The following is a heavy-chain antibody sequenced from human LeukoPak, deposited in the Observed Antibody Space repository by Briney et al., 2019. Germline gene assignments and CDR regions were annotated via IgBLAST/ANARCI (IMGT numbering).Heavy chain of an antibody. CDR2: IYYSGSN. CDR3: ASGNYFDY. J-gene: IGHJ4*02. CDR1: GGSISSGDYY. Sequence: PAQTLSLTCTVSGGSISSGDYYSSWIRHPPRKGLEWIGYIYYSGSNYYTPSLKSRVTISVDTSKHQFSLKLSSVTPADTAVYYCASGNYFDYWGQGTLVTVSS. V-gene: IGHV4-30-4*08.